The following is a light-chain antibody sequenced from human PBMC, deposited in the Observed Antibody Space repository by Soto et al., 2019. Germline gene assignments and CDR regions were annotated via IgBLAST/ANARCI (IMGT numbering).Light chain of an antibody. Sequence: QSVLTQPPSVSAARGQKVTISCSGSSSNIGNNYVSWYQQLPGTAPKLLIYDNNKRPSGIPDRFSGSKSGTSATLGITGLQTGDEADYYCGTWDSSLRVVFGGGTKLTVL. CDR2: DNN. CDR1: SSNIGNNY. V-gene: IGLV1-51*01. J-gene: IGLJ2*01. CDR3: GTWDSSLRVV.